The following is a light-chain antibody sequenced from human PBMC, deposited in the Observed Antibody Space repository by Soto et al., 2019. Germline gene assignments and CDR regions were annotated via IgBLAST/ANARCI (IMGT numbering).Light chain of an antibody. J-gene: IGLJ2*01. CDR3: AAWDDSPSGVV. Sequence: QSVLTQQPSASGTPGQRVTISCSGSSSNIGSNSVYWYQQLPGTAPKLLIYSNHQRPSGVPDRFSGSKSGTSASLAISGLRSEDEANYYCAAWDDSPSGVVFGGGTKLTVL. CDR1: SSNIGSNS. V-gene: IGLV1-47*02. CDR2: SNH.